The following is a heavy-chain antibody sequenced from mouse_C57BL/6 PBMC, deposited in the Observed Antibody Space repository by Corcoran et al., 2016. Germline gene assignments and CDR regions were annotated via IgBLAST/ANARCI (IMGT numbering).Heavy chain of an antibody. CDR1: GYTFTSYG. CDR2: IYPRSGNT. Sequence: QVQLQQSGAELARPGASVKLSCKASGYTFTSYGISWVKQRTGQGLEWIGEIYPRSGNTYYNEKFKGKAILTADKSSSTAYMELRSLTSEDSAVYFCARGAITTVVAGNYYAMDYWGQGTSVTVSS. CDR3: ARGAITTVVAGNYYAMDY. D-gene: IGHD1-1*01. J-gene: IGHJ4*01. V-gene: IGHV1-81*01.